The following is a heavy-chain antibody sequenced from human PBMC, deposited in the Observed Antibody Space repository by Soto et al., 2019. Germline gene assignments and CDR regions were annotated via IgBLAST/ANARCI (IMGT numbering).Heavy chain of an antibody. J-gene: IGHJ4*02. V-gene: IGHV4-4*02. D-gene: IGHD6-19*01. CDR2: IYHSGIA. CDR3: ARDVAVPGESDRFDY. Sequence: NPSETLSLTCAVSGDSLTTNKWWSWVRQSPGKGLEWIGEIYHSGIANFNPSLKSRVTMSVDTSKNQFSLILSSVTAADTAIYYCARDVAVPGESDRFDYWGQGTLVTVSS. CDR1: GDSLTTNKW.